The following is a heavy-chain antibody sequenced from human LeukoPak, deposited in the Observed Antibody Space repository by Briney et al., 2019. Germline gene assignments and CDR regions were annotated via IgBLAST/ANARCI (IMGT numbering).Heavy chain of an antibody. J-gene: IGHJ3*02. CDR2: IKSKTDGGTT. CDR1: GFTFSSAW. D-gene: IGHD3-16*02. V-gene: IGHV3-15*01. Sequence: PGGSLRLSCAASGFTFSSAWMSWVRQAPGKGLGWVGRIKSKTDGGTTDYAAPVKGRFTISRDDSKNTLYLQMNSLKTEDTAVYYCTTMNFNYDYVWGSYRSPSGYAFDIWGQGTMVTVSS. CDR3: TTMNFNYDYVWGSYRSPSGYAFDI.